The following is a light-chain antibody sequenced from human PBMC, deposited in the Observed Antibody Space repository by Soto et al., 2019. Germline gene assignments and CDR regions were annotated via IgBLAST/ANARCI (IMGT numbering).Light chain of an antibody. V-gene: IGKV3-11*01. J-gene: IGKJ5*01. CDR1: QTIRGL. CDR3: QHRHNWPIT. CDR2: DTS. Sequence: EIVLTQSPATLSLSPGERATLSCRTSQTIRGLLNWYQQKPGQAPRLLIYDTSNRPADIPSRFSGSGSGTVFIITISRLAPEDFTVYFYQHRHNWPITFGHGTRLDIK.